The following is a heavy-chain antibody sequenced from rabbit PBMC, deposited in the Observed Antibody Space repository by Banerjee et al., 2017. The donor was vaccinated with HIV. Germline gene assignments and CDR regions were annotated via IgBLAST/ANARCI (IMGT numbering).Heavy chain of an antibody. CDR2: IYTSSGNT. CDR1: GIDFSSYYY. D-gene: IGHD6-1*01. V-gene: IGHV1S43*01. Sequence: QSLEESGGDLVKPGASLTLTCTASGIDFSSYYYMCWVRQAPGKGLELIACIYTSSGNTWYASWVNGRFSISRSTSLNTVTLQMTSLTVADTATYFCARAGYAGYGYDLWGQGTLVTVS. J-gene: IGHJ3*01. CDR3: ARAGYAGYGYDL.